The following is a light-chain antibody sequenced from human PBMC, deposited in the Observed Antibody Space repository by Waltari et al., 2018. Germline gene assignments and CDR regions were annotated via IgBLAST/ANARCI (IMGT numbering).Light chain of an antibody. J-gene: IGLJ2*01. CDR2: DVS. CDR1: SSDVGGYNY. V-gene: IGLV2-14*03. CDR3: SSYTSSSTLV. Sequence: QSALTQPASVSGSPGQSITISCTGTSSDVGGYNYVSWYQQHPGKAPRLMIYDVSNRPSGVSNRVSGSKSGNTASLIISGLKAEDVADYYCSSYTSSSTLVFGGGTKLSVL.